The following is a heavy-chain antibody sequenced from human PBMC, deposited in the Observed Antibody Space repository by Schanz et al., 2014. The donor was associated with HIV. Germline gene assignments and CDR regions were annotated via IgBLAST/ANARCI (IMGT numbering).Heavy chain of an antibody. CDR3: ARSPDWAGTDAFDI. CDR1: GFSFSSHS. J-gene: IGHJ3*02. V-gene: IGHV3-21*04. CDR2: ISGSGGDT. D-gene: IGHD6-19*01. Sequence: EVHLMESGGDLVQPGGSLRLSCTASGFSFSSHSMNWVRQAPGKGLEWVSGISGSGGDTYYADSVKGRFTISRDNANNFVYLEMNGLRAEDTAIYYCARSPDWAGTDAFDIWGQGTMVTVSS.